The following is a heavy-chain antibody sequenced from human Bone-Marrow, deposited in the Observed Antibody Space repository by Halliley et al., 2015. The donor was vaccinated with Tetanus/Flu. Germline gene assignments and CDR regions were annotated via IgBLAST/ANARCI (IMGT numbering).Heavy chain of an antibody. J-gene: IGHJ5*02. CDR3: ARDTGEWGGGEELDILKPA. CDR2: INYDGSNT. CDR1: GFTFSRHW. Sequence: AASGFTFSRHWMHWVRQAPGKGLVWVSFINYDGSNTNFADSVKGRFTISRDNAKNTVYLQMNSLRAEDTAVYYCARDTGEWGGGEELDILKPAWGQGTLVTVSS. D-gene: IGHD2-21*01. V-gene: IGHV3-74*01.